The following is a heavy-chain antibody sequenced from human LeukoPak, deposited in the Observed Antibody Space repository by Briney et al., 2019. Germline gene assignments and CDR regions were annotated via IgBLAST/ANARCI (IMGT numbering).Heavy chain of an antibody. CDR1: GFTFSSYE. D-gene: IGHD5-18*01. J-gene: IGHJ5*02. CDR2: ISSSGSTI. Sequence: PGGSLRLSCAASGFTFSSYEMNWVRQAPGKGLEWVSYISSSGSTIYYAGSVKGRFTISRDNAKTSLYLQMTSLRAEDTAVYYCARDFDFEALVPWGQGTLVTVSS. CDR3: ARDFDFEALVP. V-gene: IGHV3-48*03.